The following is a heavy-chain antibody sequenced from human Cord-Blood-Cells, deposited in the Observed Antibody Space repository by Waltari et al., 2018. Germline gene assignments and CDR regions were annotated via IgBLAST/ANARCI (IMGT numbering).Heavy chain of an antibody. J-gene: IGHJ5*02. CDR3: ARSPYSSRWYRWFDP. Sequence: EVQLVQSGAEVKKPGESLKISCKGSGYSFTSYWIGWVRQRHGKGMEGMGFLFPADSDTRDSPPLQGQVTIPADKSISTAYLQWSSLKASDTAMYYCARSPYSSRWYRWFDPWGQGTLVTVSS. V-gene: IGHV5-51*01. CDR1: GYSFTSYW. D-gene: IGHD6-13*01. CDR2: LFPADSDT.